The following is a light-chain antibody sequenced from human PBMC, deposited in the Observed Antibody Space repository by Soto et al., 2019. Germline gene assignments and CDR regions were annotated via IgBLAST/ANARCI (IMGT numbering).Light chain of an antibody. V-gene: IGLV2-23*01. Sequence: QSALTQPASVAGSPGQSITISCTGTIRDVGCYNLVSWYQPHPCKAPKLMIYEGSKRPSGVSNRFSGSKSGNTASLTISGLQAEDEADYYCCSYAGSSTLVFGGGTKLTVL. CDR2: EGS. CDR1: IRDVGCYNL. CDR3: CSYAGSSTLV. J-gene: IGLJ3*02.